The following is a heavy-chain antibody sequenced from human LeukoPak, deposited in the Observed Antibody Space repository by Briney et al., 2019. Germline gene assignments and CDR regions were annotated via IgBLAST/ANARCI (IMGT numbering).Heavy chain of an antibody. V-gene: IGHV4-4*09. Sequence: SETLSLTCTVSGGSISNYYWTWIRQPPGKGLEWIGRIYSSGRTHYSPSLKSRVAISVGTSKNRFSLRLSSVTAADTAVYYCARDLGGSYSSETWFDPWGQGTLVTVSS. CDR1: GGSISNYY. J-gene: IGHJ5*02. CDR2: IYSSGRT. D-gene: IGHD1-26*01. CDR3: ARDLGGSYSSETWFDP.